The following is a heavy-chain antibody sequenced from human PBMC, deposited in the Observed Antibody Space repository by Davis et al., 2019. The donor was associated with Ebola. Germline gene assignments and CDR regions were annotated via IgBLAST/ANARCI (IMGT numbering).Heavy chain of an antibody. CDR3: AKTKYSNGYWFDP. Sequence: MPSETLSLTCTVSGGSISSYYWTRIRQPPGKGLEWIGYIYYSGSTNYNPSLKSRVTISVDTSKNQFSLKLTSMTAADTALYYCAKTKYSNGYWFDPWGQGTLVTVSS. CDR1: GGSISSYY. V-gene: IGHV4-59*01. CDR2: IYYSGST. D-gene: IGHD5-18*01. J-gene: IGHJ5*02.